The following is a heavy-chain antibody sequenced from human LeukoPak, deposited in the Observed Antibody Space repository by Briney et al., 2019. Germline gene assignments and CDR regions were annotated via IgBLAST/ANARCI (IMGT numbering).Heavy chain of an antibody. Sequence: GGSLRLSCAASGXTFSSYDMHWVRQAPGKGLEWLAVISYDGSNKYYADSVKGRFTISRDNSKNTLYLQMNSLRAEDTAVYYCAKEGYDSSGYYYPWGQGTLVTVSS. CDR3: AKEGYDSSGYYYP. CDR1: GXTFSSYD. CDR2: ISYDGSNK. J-gene: IGHJ5*02. V-gene: IGHV3-30*18. D-gene: IGHD3-22*01.